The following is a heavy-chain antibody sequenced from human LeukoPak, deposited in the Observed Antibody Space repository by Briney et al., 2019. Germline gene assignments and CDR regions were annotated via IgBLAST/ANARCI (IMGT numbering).Heavy chain of an antibody. V-gene: IGHV3-11*01. CDR1: GFTFDDYG. Sequence: GGSLRLSCAASGFTFDDYGMSWVRQSPGKGLEWISYITSGAGSTKYADSVKGRFTISRDKAKNSVALQLNSLRAEDTAVYYCTRERRGTYYAFESWGQGTLVTVSS. D-gene: IGHD3-16*01. CDR2: ITSGAGST. J-gene: IGHJ4*02. CDR3: TRERRGTYYAFES.